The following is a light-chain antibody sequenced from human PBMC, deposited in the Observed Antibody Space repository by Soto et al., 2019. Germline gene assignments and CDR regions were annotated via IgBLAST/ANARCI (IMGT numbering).Light chain of an antibody. CDR2: DND. V-gene: IGLV1-51*01. CDR3: GTWDNSLSAGV. CDR1: SSNIGSRY. J-gene: IGLJ3*02. Sequence: QSVLTQPPSVSAAPGQKVTISCSGSSSNIGSRYVSWYQHLPGTAPKLLIYDNDKRPSGIPDRFSGSKSGTSATLGITGVQTGDEADYYCGTWDNSLSAGVFGGGTKLT.